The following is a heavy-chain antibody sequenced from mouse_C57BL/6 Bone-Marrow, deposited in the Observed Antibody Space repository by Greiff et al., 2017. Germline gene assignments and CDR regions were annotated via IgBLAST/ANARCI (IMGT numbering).Heavy chain of an antibody. CDR3: ARISADGYYVVWYFDV. CDR2: IWWDEDN. J-gene: IGHJ1*03. Sequence: QVTLKESGPGILQPSQTLSLTCSFSGFSLSTFGLGVGWIRQPSGKGLVWLAHIWWDEDNYYNPALKSRLTISKDTSKNQVFLTIANVDTADTATYYCARISADGYYVVWYFDVWGTGTTVTVSS. CDR1: GFSLSTFGLG. V-gene: IGHV8-8*01. D-gene: IGHD2-3*01.